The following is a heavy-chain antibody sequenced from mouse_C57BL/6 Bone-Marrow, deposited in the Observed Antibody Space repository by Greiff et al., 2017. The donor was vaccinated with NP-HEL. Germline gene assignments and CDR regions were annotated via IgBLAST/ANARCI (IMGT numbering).Heavy chain of an antibody. Sequence: QVQLKQSGAELARPGASVKLSCKASGYTFTSYGISWVKQRTGQGLEWIGEIYPRSGNTYYNEKFKGKATLTADKYSSTAYMELRSLTSEDSAVYFCARWGILRLDVDYWGQGTTLTVSS. D-gene: IGHD2-4*01. V-gene: IGHV1-81*01. J-gene: IGHJ2*01. CDR1: GYTFTSYG. CDR3: ARWGILRLDVDY. CDR2: IYPRSGNT.